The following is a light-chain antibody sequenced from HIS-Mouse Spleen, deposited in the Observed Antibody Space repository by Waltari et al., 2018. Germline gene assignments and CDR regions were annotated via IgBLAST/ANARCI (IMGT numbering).Light chain of an antibody. V-gene: IGLV3-10*01. CDR1: ALPTTY. CDR3: YSTDSSGNHRV. CDR2: EDS. Sequence: SYELTQPPSVSVSPGHTARITCSGDALPTTYAYWYQQKSGQAPVLVIYEDSKRPSGIPERFSGSSSGTMATLTISGAQVEDEADYYCYSTDSSGNHRVFGGGTKLTVL. J-gene: IGLJ2*01.